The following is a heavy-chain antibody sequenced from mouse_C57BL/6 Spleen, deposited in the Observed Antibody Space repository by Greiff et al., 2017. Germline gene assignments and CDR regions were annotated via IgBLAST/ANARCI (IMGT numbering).Heavy chain of an antibody. CDR1: GFTFSSYG. V-gene: IGHV5-6*01. CDR3: ARHDPLSYFDY. CDR2: ISSGGSYT. D-gene: IGHD2-3*01. Sequence: EVMLVESGGDLVKPGGSLKLSCAASGFTFSSYGMSWVRQTPDKRLEWVATISSGGSYTYYPDSVKGRFTISRDNAKNTLYLQMSSLKSEDTAMYYCARHDPLSYFDYWGQGTTLTVSS. J-gene: IGHJ2*01.